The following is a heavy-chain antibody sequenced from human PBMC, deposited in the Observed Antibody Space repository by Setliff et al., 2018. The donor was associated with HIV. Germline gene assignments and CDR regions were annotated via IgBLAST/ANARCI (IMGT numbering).Heavy chain of an antibody. V-gene: IGHV4-4*02. CDR1: GGSISSSNW. CDR2: IYHSGST. CDR3: ARLNNGAHYFHFDY. D-gene: IGHD1-20*01. Sequence: SETLSLTCAVSGGSISSSNWWSWVRQPPGKGLEWIGEIYHSGSTNYNPSLKSRVTISVDKSKNQFSLKLSSVTAADTAVYYCARLNNGAHYFHFDYWGQGTLVTVSS. J-gene: IGHJ4*02.